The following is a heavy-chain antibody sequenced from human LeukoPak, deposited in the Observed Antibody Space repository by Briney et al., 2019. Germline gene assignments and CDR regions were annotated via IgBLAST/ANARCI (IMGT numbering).Heavy chain of an antibody. CDR3: ARAPAAPLDYYYYYMDV. CDR1: GGSLSSGSYY. CDR2: IYTSGST. J-gene: IGHJ6*03. D-gene: IGHD2-2*01. V-gene: IGHV4-61*02. Sequence: SETLSLTCTVSGGSLSSGSYYWSWIRQPAGKGLEWIGRIYTSGSTNYNPSLKSRVTISVDTSKNQFSLKLSSVTAADTAVYYCARAPAAPLDYYYYYMDVWGKGTTVTVSS.